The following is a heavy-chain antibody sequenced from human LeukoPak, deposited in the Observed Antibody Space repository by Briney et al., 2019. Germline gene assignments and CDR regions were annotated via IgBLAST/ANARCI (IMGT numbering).Heavy chain of an antibody. Sequence: GGSLRLSCAASGFTFSSYAMHWVRQAPGKGLEWVAVISYDGSNKYYADSVKGRFTISGDNSKNTLYLQMNSLRAEDTAVYYCARDSYGMDVWGQGTTVTVSS. CDR3: ARDSYGMDV. CDR1: GFTFSSYA. CDR2: ISYDGSNK. V-gene: IGHV3-30-3*01. J-gene: IGHJ6*02.